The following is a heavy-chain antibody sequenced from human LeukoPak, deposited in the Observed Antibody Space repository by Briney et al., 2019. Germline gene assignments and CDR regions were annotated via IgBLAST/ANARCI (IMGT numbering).Heavy chain of an antibody. CDR1: GFTFTSYA. D-gene: IGHD2-2*01. CDR2: ISSSSSYI. Sequence: GGSLRLSCAASGFTFTSYAMHWVRQAPGKGLEWVSSISSSSSYIYYADSVKGRFTISRDNAKNSLYLQMNSLRAEDTAVYYCARDWGLGYCSSTSCSYAFDIWGQGTMVTISS. CDR3: ARDWGLGYCSSTSCSYAFDI. J-gene: IGHJ3*02. V-gene: IGHV3-21*01.